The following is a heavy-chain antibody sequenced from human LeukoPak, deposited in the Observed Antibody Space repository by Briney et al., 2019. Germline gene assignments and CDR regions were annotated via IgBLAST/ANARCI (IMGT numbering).Heavy chain of an antibody. D-gene: IGHD1-26*01. CDR1: GFTFSGFW. CDR3: ARDSGGYSGHFDY. CDR2: LHSDGSNT. J-gene: IGHJ4*02. V-gene: IGHV3-74*01. Sequence: PGGSLRLPCAASGFTFSGFWMHWVRQAPGKGQVWISRLHSDGSNTDYADSVKGRFTISRDNAKNTLYLQMNSLSAEDTAVYYYARDSGGYSGHFDYWGQGTLVTVSS.